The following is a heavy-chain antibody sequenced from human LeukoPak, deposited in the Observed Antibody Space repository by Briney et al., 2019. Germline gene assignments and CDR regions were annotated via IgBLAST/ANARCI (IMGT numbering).Heavy chain of an antibody. CDR3: ARGLLWFGGTDY. D-gene: IGHD3-10*01. CDR2: IYSGGST. J-gene: IGHJ4*02. V-gene: IGHV3-66*01. CDR1: GFTVSSNY. Sequence: AGGSLRLSCAASGFTVSSNYMSWVRQAPGKGLEWVSVIYSGGSTYYADSVKGRFTISRDNSKNTLYLQMNSLRAEDTTVYYCARGLLWFGGTDYWGQGTLVTVSS.